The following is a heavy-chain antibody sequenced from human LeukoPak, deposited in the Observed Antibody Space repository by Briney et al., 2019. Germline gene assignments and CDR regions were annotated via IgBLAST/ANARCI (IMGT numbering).Heavy chain of an antibody. Sequence: SVKVSCKASGGTFSSYAISWVRQAPGQGLEWMGGIIPIFGTANYAQKFQGRVTITTDESTSTAYMKLSSLRSEDTAVYYCASMATPSPIFDDWGQGTLVTVAS. CDR2: IIPIFGTA. D-gene: IGHD5-24*01. V-gene: IGHV1-69*05. J-gene: IGHJ4*02. CDR1: GGTFSSYA. CDR3: ASMATPSPIFDD.